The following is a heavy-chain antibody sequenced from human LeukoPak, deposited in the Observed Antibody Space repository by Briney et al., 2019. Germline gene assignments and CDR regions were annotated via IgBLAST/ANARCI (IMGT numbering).Heavy chain of an antibody. D-gene: IGHD7-27*01. V-gene: IGHV4-34*01. CDR3: ARGALGIRYFDY. Sequence: PSETLSLTCAVYGGSFSGYYWSWIRQPPGKGLEWIGEINHSGSTNYNPSLKSRVTISVDTSKNQFSLKLSSVTAADTAVYYCARGALGIRYFDYWGQGTLVTVSS. J-gene: IGHJ4*02. CDR2: INHSGST. CDR1: GGSFSGYY.